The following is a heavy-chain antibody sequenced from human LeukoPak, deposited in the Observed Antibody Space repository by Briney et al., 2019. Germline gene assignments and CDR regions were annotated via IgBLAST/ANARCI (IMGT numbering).Heavy chain of an antibody. D-gene: IGHD3-22*01. CDR2: MNPNSGNT. CDR1: GYTFTSYD. Sequence: ASVKVSCKASGYTFTSYDINWVRQATGQGLEWMGWMNPNSGNTGYAQKFQGRVTIARDTSATTTYMELSSLTSDDTAVYYCARERESGSYDSSGPYSFDYWGQGTLVTVSS. CDR3: ARERESGSYDSSGPYSFDY. J-gene: IGHJ4*02. V-gene: IGHV1-8*03.